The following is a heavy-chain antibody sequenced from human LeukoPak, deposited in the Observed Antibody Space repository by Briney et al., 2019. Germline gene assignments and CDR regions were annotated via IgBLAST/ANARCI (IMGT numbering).Heavy chain of an antibody. CDR3: AKPRRKDYYGSGSYLPYYFDY. CDR2: ISGSGGNT. J-gene: IGHJ4*02. CDR1: GFTFSSYA. V-gene: IGHV3-23*01. D-gene: IGHD3-10*01. Sequence: PGGSLRLSCAASGFTFSSYAMSWVRQAPGKGLEWVSAISGSGGNTYYADSVKGRFTISRDNSKNTLYLQMNSLRAEDTAVYYCAKPRRKDYYGSGSYLPYYFDYWGQGTLVTVSS.